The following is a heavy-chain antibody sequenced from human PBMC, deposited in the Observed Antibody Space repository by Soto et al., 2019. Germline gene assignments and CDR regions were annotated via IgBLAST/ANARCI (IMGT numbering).Heavy chain of an antibody. V-gene: IGHV3-33*01. J-gene: IGHJ6*02. Sequence: GSLRLSCAASGFTFSSYGMHWVRQAPGKGLEWVAVIWYDGSNKYYADSVKGRFTISRDNSKNTLYLQMNSLRAEDTAVYYCAREHTAARHYYGMDVWGQGTTVTVSS. CDR2: IWYDGSNK. CDR3: AREHTAARHYYGMDV. D-gene: IGHD2-21*01. CDR1: GFTFSSYG.